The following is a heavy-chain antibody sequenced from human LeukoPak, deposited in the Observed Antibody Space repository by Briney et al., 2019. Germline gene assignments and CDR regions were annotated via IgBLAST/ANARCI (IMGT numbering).Heavy chain of an antibody. CDR1: GGSISSSNW. V-gene: IGHV4-4*02. J-gene: IGHJ4*02. CDR3: ARDPVGYGSDFDY. Sequence: SETLSLTCAVSGGSISSSNWWSWVRQPPGKGLEWIGEIYHSGSTNYNPSLKSRVTISVDTSKNQISLKLSSVTAADTAVYYCARDPVGYGSDFDYWGQGTLVIVSS. D-gene: IGHD3-10*01. CDR2: IYHSGST.